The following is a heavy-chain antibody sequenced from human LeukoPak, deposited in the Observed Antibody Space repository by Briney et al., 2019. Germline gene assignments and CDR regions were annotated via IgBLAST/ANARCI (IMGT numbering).Heavy chain of an antibody. J-gene: IGHJ4*02. CDR1: GFTFSSYG. CDR2: IWYDGSNK. Sequence: PGRSLRLSRAASGFTFSSYGMHWVRQAPGKGLEWVAVIWYDGSNKYYADSVKGRFTISRDNAKNSLYLQMNSLRAEDTAVYYCARDVFWRGSGSSSFDYWGQGTLVTVSS. V-gene: IGHV3-33*01. CDR3: ARDVFWRGSGSSSFDY. D-gene: IGHD3-10*01.